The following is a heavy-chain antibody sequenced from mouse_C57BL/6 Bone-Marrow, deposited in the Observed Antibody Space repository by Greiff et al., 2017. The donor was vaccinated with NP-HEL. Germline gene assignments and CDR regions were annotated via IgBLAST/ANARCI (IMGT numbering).Heavy chain of an antibody. CDR2: INPGSGGT. V-gene: IGHV1-54*01. J-gene: IGHJ2*01. CDR3: ARRFITTVEGDY. CDR1: GYAFTNYL. Sequence: QVQLQQSGAELVRPGTSVKVSCKASGYAFTNYLIEWVKQRPGQGLEWIGVINPGSGGTNYNEKFKGKATLTADKSSSTAYMQLSSLTSEDSAVYCCARRFITTVEGDYWGQGTTLTVSS. D-gene: IGHD1-1*01.